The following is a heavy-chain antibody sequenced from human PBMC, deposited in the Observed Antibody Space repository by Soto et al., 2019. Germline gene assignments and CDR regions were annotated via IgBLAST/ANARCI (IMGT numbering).Heavy chain of an antibody. CDR3: AAGTFPGTRSYGIDY. CDR2: LYLSGGT. V-gene: IGHV4-38-2*01. Sequence: KPSETLSLTCAVSGYSISNINCWCWLRTPPGKGLEWVGSLYLSGGTYCNPSLKSRVTISVDRSKDHFSLQLSSVTAADTAVYYCAAGTFPGTRSYGIDYWGPGTTVTVSS. CDR1: GYSISNINC. J-gene: IGHJ4*01. D-gene: IGHD1-7*01.